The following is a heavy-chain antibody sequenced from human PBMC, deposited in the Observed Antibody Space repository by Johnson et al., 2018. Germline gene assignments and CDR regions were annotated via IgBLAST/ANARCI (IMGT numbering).Heavy chain of an antibody. J-gene: IGHJ4*02. V-gene: IGHV3-7*03. Sequence: VQLVQSGGGLVQPGGSLRLSCAVSGLTVSRFWMSWVRQAPGKALAWVANIKEDENKKYYEDSVKGRFTISRDNAKNSLYLQMSSLRVEDTAIYYCARDTVRGGDYWGQGTLVTVSS. CDR2: IKEDENKK. CDR3: ARDTVRGGDY. D-gene: IGHD3-10*01. CDR1: GLTVSRFW.